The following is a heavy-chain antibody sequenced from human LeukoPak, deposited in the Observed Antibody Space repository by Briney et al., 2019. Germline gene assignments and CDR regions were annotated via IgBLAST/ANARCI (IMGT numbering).Heavy chain of an antibody. D-gene: IGHD6-13*01. CDR1: GGSISSRTYY. CDR2: IYYSGTT. V-gene: IGHV4-39*07. CDR3: ARRGEGYSSSWYRYFDL. Sequence: SETLSLTCTVSGGSISSRTYYWGWIRQPPGKGLEWIGTIYYSGTTYYNPSLKSRVTISVDKSKNQFSLKLSSVTAADTAVYYCARRGEGYSSSWYRYFDLWGRGTLVTVSS. J-gene: IGHJ2*01.